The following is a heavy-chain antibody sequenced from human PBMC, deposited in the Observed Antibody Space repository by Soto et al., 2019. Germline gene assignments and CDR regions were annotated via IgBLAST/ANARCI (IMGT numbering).Heavy chain of an antibody. Sequence: QVQLQESGPGLVKPSQTLFLTCTVSGGSISSGDYYWSWIRQPPGKGLEWIGYIYYSGSTYYNPSLKSRVTISVDTSKNQFSLKLSSVTAADTAVYYCARGATVIPYYYYGMDVWGQGTTVTVSS. V-gene: IGHV4-30-4*01. D-gene: IGHD4-4*01. J-gene: IGHJ6*02. CDR1: GGSISSGDYY. CDR2: IYYSGST. CDR3: ARGATVIPYYYYGMDV.